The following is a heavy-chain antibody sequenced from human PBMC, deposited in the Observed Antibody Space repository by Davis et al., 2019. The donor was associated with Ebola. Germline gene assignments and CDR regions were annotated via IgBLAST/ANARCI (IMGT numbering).Heavy chain of an antibody. V-gene: IGHV3-48*04. J-gene: IGHJ3*02. CDR1: GFTFSSYG. CDR2: ISSSGSTI. D-gene: IGHD1-26*01. Sequence: GGSLRLSCAASGFTFSSYGMNWVRQAPGKGLEWVSYISSSGSTIYYADSVKGRFTISRDNAKNTLYLQMNSLRVEDTAVYYCARKTVGARDGAGTTDNAFDIWGQGTMVIVSS. CDR3: ARKTVGARDGAGTTDNAFDI.